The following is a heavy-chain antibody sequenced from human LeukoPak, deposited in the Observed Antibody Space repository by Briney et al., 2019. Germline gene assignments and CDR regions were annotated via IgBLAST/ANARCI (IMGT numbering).Heavy chain of an antibody. V-gene: IGHV3-48*03. CDR1: GFTFSSYE. CDR2: ISSSGSTI. D-gene: IGHD3-10*01. CDR3: RGGYYGSGVMDV. Sequence: GGSLRLSCAASGFTFSSYEMNWVRQAPGKGLEWVSYISSSGSTIYYADSVKGRFTISRDNAKNSLYLQMNSLRAEDTAVYYCRGGYYGSGVMDVWGKGTTVTVSS. J-gene: IGHJ6*03.